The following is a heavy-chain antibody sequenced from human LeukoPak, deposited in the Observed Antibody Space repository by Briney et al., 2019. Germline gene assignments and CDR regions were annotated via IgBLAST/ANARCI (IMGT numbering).Heavy chain of an antibody. Sequence: SETLSLTCTVSGGSISSYYWSWIRQPPGKGLEWIGYIYYSGSTNYNPSLKSRVTISVDESKNQFSLKLSSVTAADTAVYYCARADDNSGYCDYWGQGTLVTVSS. V-gene: IGHV4-59*12. J-gene: IGHJ4*02. D-gene: IGHD3-22*01. CDR2: IYYSGST. CDR1: GGSISSYY. CDR3: ARADDNSGYCDY.